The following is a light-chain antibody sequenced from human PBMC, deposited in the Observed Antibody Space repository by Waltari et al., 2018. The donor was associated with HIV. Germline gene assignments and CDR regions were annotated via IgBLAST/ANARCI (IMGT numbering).Light chain of an antibody. CDR2: GNS. Sequence: QSVLTQPPSVSGAPGQRVTISCTGSSSNIGAGYDVHWYQQLPGTAPKLPIYGNSNRPSGVPYRFSGSKSGTSASLAITGLQAEDEADYYCQSYDSSLSGWVFGGGTKLTVL. V-gene: IGLV1-40*01. CDR3: QSYDSSLSGWV. J-gene: IGLJ3*02. CDR1: SSNIGAGYD.